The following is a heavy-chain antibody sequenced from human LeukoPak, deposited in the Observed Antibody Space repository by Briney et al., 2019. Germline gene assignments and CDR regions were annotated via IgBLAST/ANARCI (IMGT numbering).Heavy chain of an antibody. CDR1: GFTFSSYA. V-gene: IGHV3-30-3*01. D-gene: IGHD2/OR15-2a*01. J-gene: IGHJ6*02. Sequence: GSLRLSCAASGFTFSSYAMHWVRQAPGKGLEWVAVISYDGSNKYYADSVKGRFTISRDNSKNTMYLHMNSLRAEDTAVYYCIRSTTYNLDVWGQGTTVTVSS. CDR2: ISYDGSNK. CDR3: IRSTTYNLDV.